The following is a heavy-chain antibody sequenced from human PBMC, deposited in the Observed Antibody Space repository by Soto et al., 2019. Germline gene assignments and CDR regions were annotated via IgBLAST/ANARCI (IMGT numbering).Heavy chain of an antibody. CDR1: GGTFSSYA. D-gene: IGHD2-2*01. J-gene: IGHJ6*02. V-gene: IGHV1-69*13. CDR3: ARDQADIVVVPAAMGDYYYYYGMDV. CDR2: IIPIFGTA. Sequence: SVKVSCKASGGTFSSYAISWVRQAPGQGLEWMGGIIPIFGTANYAQKFQGRGTITADESTSTAYMELSSLRSEDTAVYYCARDQADIVVVPAAMGDYYYYYGMDVWGQGTTVTVSS.